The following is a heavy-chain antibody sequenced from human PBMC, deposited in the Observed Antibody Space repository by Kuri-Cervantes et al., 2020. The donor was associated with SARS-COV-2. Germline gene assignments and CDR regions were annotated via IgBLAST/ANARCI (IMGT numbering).Heavy chain of an antibody. CDR3: ARDYYDSSGYYYPPAFDY. CDR2: ISGSGDGT. CDR1: GFTFSTYA. V-gene: IGHV3-23*01. D-gene: IGHD3-22*01. Sequence: GGSLRLSCAGAGFTFSTYALAWVRQAPGKGLEWVSSISGSGDGTYYADSVKGRFSISRDNSKKTLYLQMNSLRAEDTAVYYCARDYYDSSGYYYPPAFDYWGQGTLVTVSS. J-gene: IGHJ4*02.